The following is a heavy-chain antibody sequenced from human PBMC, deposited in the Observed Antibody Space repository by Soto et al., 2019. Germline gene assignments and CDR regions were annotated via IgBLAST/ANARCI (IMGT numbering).Heavy chain of an antibody. CDR1: GGSISGYY. Sequence: SETLSLTCTGSGGSISGYYWSWIRQPPGKGLEWIGYIYYTGSTDYNPSLKSRVTISVDTSKNQFSLKLSSVTAADTAAYYCARAPFTLSNWFDPWGQGTLVTVSS. CDR2: IYYTGST. CDR3: ARAPFTLSNWFDP. J-gene: IGHJ5*02. V-gene: IGHV4-59*01.